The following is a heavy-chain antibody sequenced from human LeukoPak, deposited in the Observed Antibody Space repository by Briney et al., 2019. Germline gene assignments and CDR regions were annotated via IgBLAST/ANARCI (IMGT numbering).Heavy chain of an antibody. CDR2: IIPIFGTA. Sequence: ASVKVSCKASGGTFSSYAISWVRQAPGQGLEWMGGIIPIFGTANYAQKFQGRVTITADKSTSTAYMELSSLRSEDTAVYYCARDRYCGGDCYSYLLDVWGKGTTVTVSS. V-gene: IGHV1-69*06. J-gene: IGHJ6*04. CDR3: ARDRYCGGDCYSYLLDV. CDR1: GGTFSSYA. D-gene: IGHD2-21*02.